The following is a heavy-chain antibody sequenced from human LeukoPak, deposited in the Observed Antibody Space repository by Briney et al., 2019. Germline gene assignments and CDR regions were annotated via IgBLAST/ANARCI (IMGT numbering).Heavy chain of an antibody. V-gene: IGHV4-38-2*02. Sequence: SETLSLTCTVSGYSISSGYYWGWIRQPPGKGLEWIGSIYHSGSTYYNPSLKSRVTIPVDTSKNQFSLKLSSVTAADTAVYYCARIQYYYYYMDVWGKGTTVTVSS. J-gene: IGHJ6*03. D-gene: IGHD5-18*01. CDR2: IYHSGST. CDR3: ARIQYYYYYMDV. CDR1: GYSISSGYY.